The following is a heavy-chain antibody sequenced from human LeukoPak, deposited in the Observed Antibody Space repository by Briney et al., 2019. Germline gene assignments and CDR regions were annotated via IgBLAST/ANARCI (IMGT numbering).Heavy chain of an antibody. D-gene: IGHD3-10*01. V-gene: IGHV3-21*04. Sequence: GGSLRLSRAASGFTFSSYSMNWVRQAPGKGLEWVSSISSSSSYIYYADSVKGRFTISRDNAKNSLYLQMNSLRAEDTAVYYCARVGTMVRGVIRWFDPWGQGTLVTVSS. J-gene: IGHJ5*02. CDR1: GFTFSSYS. CDR2: ISSSSSYI. CDR3: ARVGTMVRGVIRWFDP.